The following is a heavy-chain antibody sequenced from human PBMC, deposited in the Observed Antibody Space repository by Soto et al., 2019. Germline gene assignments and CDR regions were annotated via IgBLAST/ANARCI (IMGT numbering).Heavy chain of an antibody. D-gene: IGHD3-10*01. CDR2: IKQDGSEK. CDR3: ARDLIWFGHSGDY. CDR1: GFTFSTYW. Sequence: GGSLRLSCAASGFTFSTYWMSWVRQAPGKGLEWVANIKQDGSEKYYVDSVKGRFTISRDNAKNSLYLQMNSLRAEDTAVYYCARDLIWFGHSGDYWGQGTLVTVSS. J-gene: IGHJ4*02. V-gene: IGHV3-7*01.